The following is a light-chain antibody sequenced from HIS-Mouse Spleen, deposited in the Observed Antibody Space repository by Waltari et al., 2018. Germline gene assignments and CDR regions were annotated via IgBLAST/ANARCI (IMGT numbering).Light chain of an antibody. CDR2: EDS. CDR3: YSTDSSGNHRV. CDR1: ALPKKY. J-gene: IGLJ2*01. V-gene: IGLV3-10*01. Sequence: SYDLTQPPSVSVSPGQTARITCSGDALPKKYAYWYQQKSGQAPVLVSYEDSKRTTGIPERFAGSSSGTMATWTISGAQVEDEADYYCYSTDSSGNHRVFGGGTKLTVL.